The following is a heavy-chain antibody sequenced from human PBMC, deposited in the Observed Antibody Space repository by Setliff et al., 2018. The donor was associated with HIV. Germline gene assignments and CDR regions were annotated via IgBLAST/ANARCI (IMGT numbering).Heavy chain of an antibody. D-gene: IGHD3-10*01. CDR3: ANSAFRGVIWA. CDR1: GFNIEEYA. CDR2: ISWNSVKI. Sequence: GGSLRLSCVGSGFNIEEYAMAWVRQVPGKGLEWVSSISWNSVKIDYADSVKGRFTISRDNSKNTLYLQMNSLRAEDTAVYYCANSAFRGVIWAWGQGTLVTVSS. V-gene: IGHV3-9*01. J-gene: IGHJ5*02.